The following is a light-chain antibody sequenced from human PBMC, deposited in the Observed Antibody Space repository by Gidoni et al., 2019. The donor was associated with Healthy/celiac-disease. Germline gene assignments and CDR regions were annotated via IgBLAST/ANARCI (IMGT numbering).Light chain of an antibody. J-gene: IGKJ4*01. Sequence: DIQMTQSPSSLSASVGDRVTITCRASQGISNYLAWYQQKPGEVPKLLIYAASTLQSGVPSRFCGSGSGTDFTLTISSLQPEDVATYYCQKYNSAPQLTFGGGTKVEIK. V-gene: IGKV1-27*01. CDR1: QGISNY. CDR3: QKYNSAPQLT. CDR2: AAS.